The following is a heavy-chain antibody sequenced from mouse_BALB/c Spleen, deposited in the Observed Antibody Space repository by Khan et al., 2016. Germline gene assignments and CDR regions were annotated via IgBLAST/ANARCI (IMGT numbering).Heavy chain of an antibody. CDR1: GFTFNTYA. CDR2: IRTKSNNLST. V-gene: IGHV10-1*02. Sequence: EVQRVESGGGLVQPKGSLKLSCAASGFTFNTYAMDWVRQAPGKGLEWVARIRTKSNNLSTYYADSVKDRFTISRDDSQSMLYLQMNNLKTEDIAMYYCVRQNLRWYFDVWGAGTTVTVSS. D-gene: IGHD1-1*01. CDR3: VRQNLRWYFDV. J-gene: IGHJ1*01.